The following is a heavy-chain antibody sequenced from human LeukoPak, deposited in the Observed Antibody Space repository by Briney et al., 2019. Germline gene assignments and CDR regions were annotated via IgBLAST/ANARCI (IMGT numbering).Heavy chain of an antibody. CDR3: ARERAPNYYDSSGYGV. CDR1: GFTFSSYE. Sequence: PGGSLRLSCAASGFTFSSYEMNWVRQAPGKGLEWVSYISSSGSTIYYADSVKGRFTISRDNAKNSLYLQMNSLRAEDTAVYYCARERAPNYYDSSGYGVWGQGTLVTVSS. D-gene: IGHD3-22*01. V-gene: IGHV3-48*03. CDR2: ISSSGSTI. J-gene: IGHJ4*02.